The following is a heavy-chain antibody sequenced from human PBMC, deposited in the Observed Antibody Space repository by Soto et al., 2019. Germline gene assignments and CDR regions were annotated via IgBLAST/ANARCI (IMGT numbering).Heavy chain of an antibody. CDR2: ISSSSSYI. CDR1: GFTFSSYS. D-gene: IGHD1-26*01. V-gene: IGHV3-21*01. CDR3: ARGYSERSYYYYGMDV. J-gene: IGHJ6*02. Sequence: GGSLRLSCAASGFTFSSYSMNWVRQAPGKGLEWVSSISSSSSYIYYADSVKGRFTISRDNAKNSLYLQMNSLRAEDTAVYYCARGYSERSYYYYGMDVWGQGTTVTVSS.